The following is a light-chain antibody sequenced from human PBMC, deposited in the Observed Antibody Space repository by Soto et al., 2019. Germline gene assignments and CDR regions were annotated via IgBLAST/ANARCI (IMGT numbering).Light chain of an antibody. V-gene: IGLV1-40*01. CDR3: QSYDSSLSGSV. Sequence: QSVLTQPPLVSGAPGQRVTISCTGSSSNIGAGYDVHWYQQLPGTAPKLLIYSNNNRPSGVPDRFSGSKSGTSASLAITGLQAEDEADYYCQSYDSSLSGSVFGGGTKVTVL. CDR2: SNN. CDR1: SSNIGAGYD. J-gene: IGLJ3*02.